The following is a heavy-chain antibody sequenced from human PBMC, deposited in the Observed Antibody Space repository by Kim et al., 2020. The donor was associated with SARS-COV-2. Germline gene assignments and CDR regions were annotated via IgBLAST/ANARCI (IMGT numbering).Heavy chain of an antibody. Sequence: SQTLSLTCAISGDRVSSNSAAWNWIRQSPSRGLEWLGRTYYRSKWYNDYAVSVKSRITINPDTSKNQFSLQLNSVTPEDTAVYYCAREGGYSYGYTWYFDLWGRGTLVTVSS. CDR2: TYYRSKWYN. D-gene: IGHD5-18*01. V-gene: IGHV6-1*01. CDR1: GDRVSSNSAA. J-gene: IGHJ2*01. CDR3: AREGGYSYGYTWYFDL.